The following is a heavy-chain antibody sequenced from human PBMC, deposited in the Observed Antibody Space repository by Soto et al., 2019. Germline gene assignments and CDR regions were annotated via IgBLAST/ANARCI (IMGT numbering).Heavy chain of an antibody. CDR3: ARDRVESGYPEYFQL. Sequence: EVQLVESGGGLIQPGGSLRLSCAASGFTVSSNYMSWGRHAPGKGLEWVSVIYSGGSTYYADSVKGRFTISRDNSKNTRYLQMNSLRAEDTAVYYCARDRVESGYPEYFQLWGQGTPVTVSS. D-gene: IGHD3-22*01. V-gene: IGHV3-53*01. CDR1: GFTVSSNY. J-gene: IGHJ1*01. CDR2: IYSGGST.